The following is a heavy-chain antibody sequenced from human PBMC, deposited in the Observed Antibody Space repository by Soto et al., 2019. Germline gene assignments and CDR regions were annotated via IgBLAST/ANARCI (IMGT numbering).Heavy chain of an antibody. V-gene: IGHV3-23*01. CDR3: AKDKSEWPEYFQH. J-gene: IGHJ1*01. CDR1: GFTFSSYV. Sequence: EVQLLESGGGLVQPGGSLRLSCAASGFTFSSYVMSWVRQAPGKGLEWVSAISGSGGSTYYADSVKGRFTISRDNSKNTLYLQMNSLRAEDTAVYYCAKDKSEWPEYFQHWGQGTLVTVSS. CDR2: ISGSGGST. D-gene: IGHD3-3*01.